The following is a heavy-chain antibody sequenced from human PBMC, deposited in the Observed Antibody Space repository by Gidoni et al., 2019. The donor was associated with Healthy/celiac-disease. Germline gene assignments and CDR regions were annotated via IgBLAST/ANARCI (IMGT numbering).Heavy chain of an antibody. Sequence: QVPLVQSGAEVQKPGASVKVSCKASGYTVTSHGISWVRQAPGQGLGWMGWITAYNGNTNYAQKLQGRVTRTTDTSTSTAYMELRSLRSDDTAVYYCARDRSGSSSFLYYYYYGMDVWGQGTTVTVSS. D-gene: IGHD6-6*01. CDR1: GYTVTSHG. CDR2: ITAYNGNT. J-gene: IGHJ6*02. CDR3: ARDRSGSSSFLYYYYYGMDV. V-gene: IGHV1-18*04.